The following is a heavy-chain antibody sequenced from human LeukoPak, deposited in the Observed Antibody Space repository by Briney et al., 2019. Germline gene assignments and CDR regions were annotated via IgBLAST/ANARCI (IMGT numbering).Heavy chain of an antibody. Sequence: ETPSLTCTVSGGSIRSYYWSWIRQPPGKGLEWIGYIYYSGSTNYNPSLKSRVSISVDTSKNQFSLKLSSVTAADTAVYYCARTGSTVTMLYPFDHWGQGNLVSVSS. J-gene: IGHJ4*02. D-gene: IGHD4-17*01. CDR3: ARTGSTVTMLYPFDH. V-gene: IGHV4-59*01. CDR2: IYYSGST. CDR1: GGSIRSYY.